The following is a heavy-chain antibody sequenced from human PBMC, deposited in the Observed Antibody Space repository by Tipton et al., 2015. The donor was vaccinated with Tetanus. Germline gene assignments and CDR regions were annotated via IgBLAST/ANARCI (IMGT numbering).Heavy chain of an antibody. D-gene: IGHD3-22*01. J-gene: IGHJ3*01. CDR3: ARDLSGFLFDAFDL. V-gene: IGHV4-4*07. Sequence: TLSLTCNVSGGSLSSRYWSWIRQTAGKRLEWIGRIYISGSTDYNPSLKTRVSMSVGTSKNQFSLKLRSVTASDTAVYYCARDLSGFLFDAFDLWGQGVMVTVSS. CDR2: IYISGST. CDR1: GGSLSSRY.